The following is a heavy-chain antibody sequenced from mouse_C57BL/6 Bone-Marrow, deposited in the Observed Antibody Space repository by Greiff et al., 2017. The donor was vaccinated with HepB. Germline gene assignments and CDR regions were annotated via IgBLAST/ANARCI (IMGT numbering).Heavy chain of an antibody. CDR2: IDPSDSYT. J-gene: IGHJ1*03. Sequence: VQLQQSGAELVKPGASVKLSCKASAYTFTSYWMQWVKQRPGQGLEWIGEIDPSDSYTNYNQKFKGKATLTVDTSSSTAYMQLSSLTSEDSAVYYCARKANWDSYFDVWGTGTTVTVSS. CDR3: ARKANWDSYFDV. V-gene: IGHV1-50*01. D-gene: IGHD4-1*01. CDR1: AYTFTSYW.